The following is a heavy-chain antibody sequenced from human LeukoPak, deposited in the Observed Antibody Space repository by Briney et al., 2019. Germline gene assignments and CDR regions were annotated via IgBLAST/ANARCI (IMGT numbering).Heavy chain of an antibody. Sequence: SETLSLTCAVYGGSFSGYYWSWIRQPPGKGLEWIGEINHSGSTNYNPPLKRRVTISVDTSKNQFSLKLSSVTAADTAVYYCAGSGSYYKAVYFDYWGQGTLVTVSS. CDR2: INHSGST. D-gene: IGHD3-10*01. CDR1: GGSFSGYY. V-gene: IGHV4-34*01. CDR3: AGSGSYYKAVYFDY. J-gene: IGHJ4*02.